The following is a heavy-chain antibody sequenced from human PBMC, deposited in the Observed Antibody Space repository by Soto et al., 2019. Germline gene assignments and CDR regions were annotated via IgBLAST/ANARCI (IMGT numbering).Heavy chain of an antibody. CDR1: GGTFSSYA. CDR2: IIPIFGTA. Sequence: ASVNASCKASGGTFSSYAISWVRQAPGQGLEWMGGIIPIFGTANYAQKFQGRVTITADESTSTAYMELSSLRSEDTAVYYCARGRQRRSSGWSHKGSYYYYGMDVWG. CDR3: ARGRQRRSSGWSHKGSYYYYGMDV. V-gene: IGHV1-69*13. J-gene: IGHJ6*02. D-gene: IGHD6-19*01.